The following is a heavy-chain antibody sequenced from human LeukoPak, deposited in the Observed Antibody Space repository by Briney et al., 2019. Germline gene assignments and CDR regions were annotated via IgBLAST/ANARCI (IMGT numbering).Heavy chain of an antibody. Sequence: PGGSLRLSCAASGFVFNDYYMSWIRQAPGRGLEWVSIISHTGSVNYYADSVKGRFTISRDNAQNSLYLQMSSLRAEDTAMYYCTRAMHAGSVYYLDWGQETLVTVSS. J-gene: IGHJ4*02. CDR1: GFVFNDYY. CDR2: ISHTGSVN. CDR3: TRAMHAGSVYYLD. V-gene: IGHV3-11*01. D-gene: IGHD3-22*01.